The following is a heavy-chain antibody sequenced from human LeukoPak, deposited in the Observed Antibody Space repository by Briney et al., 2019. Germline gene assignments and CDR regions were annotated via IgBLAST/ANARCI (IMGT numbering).Heavy chain of an antibody. CDR3: ARKATRGYSYGPLGY. J-gene: IGHJ4*02. D-gene: IGHD5-18*01. CDR2: IIPIFGTA. CDR1: GGTFSSYA. Sequence: SVKVSCKASGGTFSSYAISWVRQAPGQGLEWMGGIIPIFGTANYAQKFQGRVTITADESTSTAYMELSSLRSEDTAAYYCARKATRGYSYGPLGYWGQGTLVTVSS. V-gene: IGHV1-69*01.